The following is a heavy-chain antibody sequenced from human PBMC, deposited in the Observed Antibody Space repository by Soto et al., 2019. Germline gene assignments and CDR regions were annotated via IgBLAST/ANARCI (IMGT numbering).Heavy chain of an antibody. D-gene: IGHD6-13*01. CDR1: GYTFTSYG. Sequence: ASVKVSCKASGYTFTSYGISWVRQAPGQGLEWMGWISAYNGNTNYAQKLQGRVTMTTDTSTSTAYMELRSLRSDDTAVYYCARASIAAAGTFYYYYGMDVWGQGTMVTVSS. CDR3: ARASIAAAGTFYYYYGMDV. J-gene: IGHJ6*02. V-gene: IGHV1-18*01. CDR2: ISAYNGNT.